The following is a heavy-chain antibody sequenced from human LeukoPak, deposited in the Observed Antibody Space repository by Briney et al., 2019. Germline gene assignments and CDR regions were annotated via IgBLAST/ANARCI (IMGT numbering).Heavy chain of an antibody. D-gene: IGHD5-18*01. J-gene: IGHJ4*02. CDR3: ARADWDTAMIDY. V-gene: IGHV3-21*01. Sequence: GGSLRLSCAASGFTFSSYSMNWVRQAPGKGLEWVSSISSSSSYIYYADSVKCRFTISRDNAKNSPYLQMNSLRAEDTAVYYCARADWDTAMIDYWGQGTLVTVSS. CDR2: ISSSSSYI. CDR1: GFTFSSYS.